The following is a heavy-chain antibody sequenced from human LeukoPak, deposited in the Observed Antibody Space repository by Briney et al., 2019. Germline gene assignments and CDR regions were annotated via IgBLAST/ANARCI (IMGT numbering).Heavy chain of an antibody. D-gene: IGHD7-27*01. J-gene: IGHJ4*02. CDR1: GFTFSNYA. V-gene: IGHV3-23*01. CDR2: IRVTYNT. Sequence: GGSLRLSCAASGFTFSNYAMNWVRQARGKGLEWVSGIRVTYNTYYADSVKGRFTISRDNSDNTLYLQMSGLRAEDTAVYYCAKGTGDTGYYFDYWGQGTLVTVSS. CDR3: AKGTGDTGYYFDY.